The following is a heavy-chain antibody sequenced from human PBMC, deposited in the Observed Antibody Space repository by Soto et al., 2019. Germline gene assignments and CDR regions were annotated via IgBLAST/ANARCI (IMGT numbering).Heavy chain of an antibody. CDR2: INAGNGNT. CDR3: ARERGTHRMSARYDILTGYYYYYGMDV. CDR1: GYTFTSYA. V-gene: IGHV1-3*01. J-gene: IGHJ6*02. Sequence: GASVKVSCKASGYTFTSYAMHWVRQAPGQRLEWMGWINAGNGNTKYSQKFQGRVTITRDTSASTAYMELSSLRSEDTAVYYCARERGTHRMSARYDILTGYYYYYGMDVWGQGTTVTVSS. D-gene: IGHD3-9*01.